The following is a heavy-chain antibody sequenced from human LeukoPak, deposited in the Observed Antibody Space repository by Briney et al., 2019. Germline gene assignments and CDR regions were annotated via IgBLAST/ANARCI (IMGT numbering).Heavy chain of an antibody. CDR1: GYTFSGYD. J-gene: IGHJ5*02. D-gene: IGHD2-15*01. CDR3: AREVVAGGPNWFDA. CDR2: INPNSGGT. Sequence: PGASVKVSCKASGYTFSGYDLHWVRQAPGQGLEWMGWINPNSGGTDYAQKFQGRVTMTRDTSLNTVYMDLSGLTSDDTALYFCAREVVAGGPNWFDAWGQGALVIVSS. V-gene: IGHV1-2*02.